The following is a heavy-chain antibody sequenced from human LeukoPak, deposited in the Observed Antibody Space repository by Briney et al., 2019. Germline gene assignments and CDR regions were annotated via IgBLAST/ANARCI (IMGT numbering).Heavy chain of an antibody. D-gene: IGHD3-10*01. J-gene: IGHJ4*02. CDR1: GFTFSSYA. CDR2: ISYDGSNK. Sequence: GGSLRLSCAASGFTFSSYAMHWARQAPGKGLERVAVISYDGSNKYYADSVKGRFTISRDNSKNTLYLQMNSLRAEGTAVYYCARELVGRFDYWGQGTLVTVSS. V-gene: IGHV3-30-3*01. CDR3: ARELVGRFDY.